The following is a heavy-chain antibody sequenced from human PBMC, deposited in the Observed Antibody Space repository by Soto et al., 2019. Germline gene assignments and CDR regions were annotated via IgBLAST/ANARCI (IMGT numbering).Heavy chain of an antibody. J-gene: IGHJ4*02. V-gene: IGHV4-4*02. CDR1: GGSISSSNW. CDR3: ARAEVWGSYRCFDY. Sequence: QVQLRESGPGLVKPSGTLSLTCAVSGGSISSSNWWSWVRQSPGKGLEWIGEIYHSGSTNYNPSLKSRVSISVDKSKNQFSLKLKSVTAADTAVYYCARAEVWGSYRCFDYWGQGTLVTVSS. CDR2: IYHSGST. D-gene: IGHD3-16*02.